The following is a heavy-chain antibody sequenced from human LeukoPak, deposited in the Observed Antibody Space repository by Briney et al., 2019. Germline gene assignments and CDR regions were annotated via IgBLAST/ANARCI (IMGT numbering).Heavy chain of an antibody. CDR3: AKASMATISRFDY. CDR1: GFTFSSYG. J-gene: IGHJ4*02. Sequence: PGRSLRLSCAASGFTFSSYGMHWVRQAPGKGLEWVSAISGSGGSTYYADSVKGRFTISRDNSKNTLYLQMNSLRAEDTAVYYCAKASMATISRFDYWGQGTLVTVSS. CDR2: ISGSGGST. V-gene: IGHV3-23*01. D-gene: IGHD5-24*01.